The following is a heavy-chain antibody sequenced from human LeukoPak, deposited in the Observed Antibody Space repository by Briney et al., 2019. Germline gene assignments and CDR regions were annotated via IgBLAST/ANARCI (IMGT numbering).Heavy chain of an antibody. CDR3: ATSLRTGGIFDY. CDR1: GFAFSSYS. Sequence: KPGGSLRLSCAASGFAFSSYSMNWVRQAPGKGLEWVSSISSSSSYIYYADSVKGRFTISRDNAKNSLYLQMNGLRAEDTAVYYCATSLRTGGIFDYWGQGTLVTVSS. D-gene: IGHD2-15*01. V-gene: IGHV3-21*01. J-gene: IGHJ4*02. CDR2: ISSSSSYI.